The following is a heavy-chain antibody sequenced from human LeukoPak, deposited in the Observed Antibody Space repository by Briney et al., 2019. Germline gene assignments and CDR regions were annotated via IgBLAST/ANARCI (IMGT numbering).Heavy chain of an antibody. J-gene: IGHJ4*02. CDR1: GFTLSSYA. CDR3: AKPARTDYADY. V-gene: IGHV3-23*01. D-gene: IGHD1-14*01. Sequence: GGSLRLSCAASGFTLSSYAMSWVRQGPGKGLEWVSAISVSGNTYHADSVKGRFTISRDSSKNTLYLQMNSLRAGDAAVYYCAKPARTDYADYWGQGTLVTVSS. CDR2: ISVSGNT.